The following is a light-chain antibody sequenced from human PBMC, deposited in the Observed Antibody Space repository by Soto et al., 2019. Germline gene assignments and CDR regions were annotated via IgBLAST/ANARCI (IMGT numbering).Light chain of an antibody. Sequence: QPVLTQPPSVSGAPGQRVTISCTGSSSNIGAGFDVHWYHQIAGTAPKLLIYGNSNRPSGVPDRFSGSKSDTSASLAITGLQADDEADYYCHSYDSRLNCYVFGTGTKLTVL. J-gene: IGLJ1*01. CDR3: HSYDSRLNCYV. V-gene: IGLV1-40*01. CDR1: SSNIGAGFD. CDR2: GNS.